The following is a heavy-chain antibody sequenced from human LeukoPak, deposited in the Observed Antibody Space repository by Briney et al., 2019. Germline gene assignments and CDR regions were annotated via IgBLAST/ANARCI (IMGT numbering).Heavy chain of an antibody. D-gene: IGHD3-22*01. CDR2: IRYDGSNK. Sequence: GGSLRLSCAASGFTFSSYGMHWVRQAPGKGLEGVAFIRYDGSNKYYADSVKGRFTISRDNSKNTLYLQMNSLRAEDTAVYYCAKDRGSSGYYLDYWGQGTLVTVSS. V-gene: IGHV3-30*02. CDR3: AKDRGSSGYYLDY. J-gene: IGHJ4*02. CDR1: GFTFSSYG.